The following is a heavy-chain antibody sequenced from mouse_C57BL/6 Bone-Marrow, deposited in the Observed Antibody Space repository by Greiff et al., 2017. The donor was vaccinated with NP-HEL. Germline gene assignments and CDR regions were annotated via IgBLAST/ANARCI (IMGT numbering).Heavy chain of an antibody. D-gene: IGHD4-1*01. J-gene: IGHJ2*01. Sequence: VKLVESGGGLVKPGGSLKLSCAASGFTFSSYAMSWVRQTPEKRLEWVATISDGGSYTYYPENVKGRFTIARDNAKNNLYLQMSHLKAEDTAMYYCAREWDGYWGQGTTLTVSS. CDR2: ISDGGSYT. V-gene: IGHV5-4*01. CDR3: AREWDGY. CDR1: GFTFSSYA.